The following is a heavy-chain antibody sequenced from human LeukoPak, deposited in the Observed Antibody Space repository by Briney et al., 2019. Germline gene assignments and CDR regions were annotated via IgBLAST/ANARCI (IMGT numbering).Heavy chain of an antibody. CDR1: GYTFTSYD. CDR3: TRGVGVAGDY. D-gene: IGHD3-3*01. V-gene: IGHV1-8*01. CDR2: VKPHSGDT. J-gene: IGHJ4*02. Sequence: GASVKVSCKTSGYTFTSYDINWVRQDTGQGLGWMGWVKPHSGDTAYAQKFQGRVTMTRDSATSTVYMELSGLRSEDSAVYYCTRGVGVAGDYWGQGTLVTVSS.